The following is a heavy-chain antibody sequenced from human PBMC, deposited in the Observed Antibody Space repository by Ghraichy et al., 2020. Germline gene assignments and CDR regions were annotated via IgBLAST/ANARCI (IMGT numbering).Heavy chain of an antibody. CDR1: GFSLSTSGVG. J-gene: IGHJ5*02. Sequence: SGPTLVKPTQTLTLTCTFSGFSLSTSGVGVGWIRQPPGKALEWLALIYWDDDKRYSPSLKSRLTITKDTSKNQVVLTMTNMDPVDTATYYCAHRRSGGSYLVTNWFDPWGQGTLVTVSS. V-gene: IGHV2-5*02. CDR3: AHRRSGGSYLVTNWFDP. CDR2: IYWDDDK. D-gene: IGHD2-15*01.